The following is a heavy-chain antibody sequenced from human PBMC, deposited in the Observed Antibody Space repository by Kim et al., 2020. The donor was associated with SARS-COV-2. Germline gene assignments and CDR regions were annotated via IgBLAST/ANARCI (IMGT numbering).Heavy chain of an antibody. CDR2: INEDGSQI. Sequence: GGSLRLSCAASGYMFRSYWMSWVRQAPGNGLAWVAKINEDGSQIYSVDSLRGRLTISRDNAKNSLYPRMNSPRAEDTAVYYYATWTNGGLDSWGAGTLVT. CDR1: GYMFRSYW. D-gene: IGHD3-10*01. V-gene: IGHV3-7*01. CDR3: ATWTNGGLDS. J-gene: IGHJ4*02.